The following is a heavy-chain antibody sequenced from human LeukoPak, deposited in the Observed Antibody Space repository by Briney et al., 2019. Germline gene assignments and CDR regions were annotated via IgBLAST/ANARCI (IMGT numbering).Heavy chain of an antibody. D-gene: IGHD2-2*02. CDR2: INSDGSST. Sequence: GGSLRLSCAASGFTLSSYWMHWVRQAPGKGLVWVSCINSDGSSTSYAASVKGRFTISRDNAKTPLYLQMHSLRAEDTAVYYCARGLYCSSTSCYIFDYWGQGTLVTVSS. CDR3: ARGLYCSSTSCYIFDY. CDR1: GFTLSSYW. V-gene: IGHV3-74*01. J-gene: IGHJ4*02.